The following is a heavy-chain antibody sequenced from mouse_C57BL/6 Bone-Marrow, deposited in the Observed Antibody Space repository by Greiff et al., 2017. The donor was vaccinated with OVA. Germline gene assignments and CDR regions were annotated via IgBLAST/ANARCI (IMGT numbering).Heavy chain of an antibody. CDR3: TTDGNPAWFAY. V-gene: IGHV14-4*01. CDR2: IDPENGDT. J-gene: IGHJ3*01. CDR1: GFNIKDDY. Sequence: EVQGVESGAELVRPGASVKLSCTASGFNIKDDYMHWVKQRPEQGLEWIGWIDPENGDTEYASKFQGKATITADTSSNTAYLQLSSLTSEDTAVYYCTTDGNPAWFAYWGQGTLVTVSA. D-gene: IGHD2-1*01.